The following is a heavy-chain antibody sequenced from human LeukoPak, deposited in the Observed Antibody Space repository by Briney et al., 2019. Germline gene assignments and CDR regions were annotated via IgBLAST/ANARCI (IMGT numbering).Heavy chain of an antibody. CDR2: ISGSGGST. D-gene: IGHD3-22*01. Sequence: PGGSLRLSCAASGFTFSTYWMSWVRQAPGKGLEWVSAISGSGGSTYYADSVKGRFTISRDNSKNTLYLQMNSLRAEDTAVYYYAKDDREKFHYYDSSGYASDYWGQGTLVTVSS. J-gene: IGHJ4*02. CDR1: GFTFSTYW. V-gene: IGHV3-23*01. CDR3: AKDDREKFHYYDSSGYASDY.